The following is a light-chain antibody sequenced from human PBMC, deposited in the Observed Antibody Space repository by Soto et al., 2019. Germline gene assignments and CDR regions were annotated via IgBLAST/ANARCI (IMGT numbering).Light chain of an antibody. J-gene: IGKJ1*01. Sequence: DIVMTQSPATLSVSPGERATLSCRASQSVSRNLAWYQQKPGQAPRLLIYGASTRATGIPARFSGSGSGREFSLTINSLQSEDFAVYYCQQYNYWRTFGQGTKVEIK. CDR3: QQYNYWRT. CDR1: QSVSRN. V-gene: IGKV3D-15*01. CDR2: GAS.